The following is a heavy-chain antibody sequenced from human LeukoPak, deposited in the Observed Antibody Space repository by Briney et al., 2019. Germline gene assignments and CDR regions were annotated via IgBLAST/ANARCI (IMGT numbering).Heavy chain of an antibody. CDR2: IRNDGSNK. J-gene: IGHJ3*02. CDR3: AKGLVLFPPLVPAAIRRGYSGYDPDAFDI. D-gene: IGHD5-12*01. Sequence: PGGSLRLSCAASGFTFSSYGMHWVRQAPGKGLEGVAFIRNDGSNKYYADSVKGRFTISRDNSKNRLSLQMNRLRAEDTAVYYCAKGLVLFPPLVPAAIRRGYSGYDPDAFDIWGQGAMVTVSS. CDR1: GFTFSSYG. V-gene: IGHV3-30*02.